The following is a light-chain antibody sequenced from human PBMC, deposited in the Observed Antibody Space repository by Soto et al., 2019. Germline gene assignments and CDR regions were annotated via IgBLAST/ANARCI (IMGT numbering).Light chain of an antibody. CDR2: EDN. J-gene: IGLJ2*01. CDR1: SGSIASNY. V-gene: IGLV6-57*01. Sequence: NFMLTQPHSVSESPGKTVTISCTRSSGSIASNYVQWYQQRPGSSPTTVIYEDNQRPSGVPDRFSGSIDSSSNSASLTISGLKTEEEADYYCQSYDSSNLGFGGGTKLTVL. CDR3: QSYDSSNLG.